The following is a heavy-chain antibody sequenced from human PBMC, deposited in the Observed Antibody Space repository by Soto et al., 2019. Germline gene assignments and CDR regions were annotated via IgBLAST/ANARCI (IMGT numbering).Heavy chain of an antibody. J-gene: IGHJ4*02. Sequence: QVQLRESGPGLVKPSQTLSLICTVSGGSFSSDDYYWTWIRQPPGKGLEWIGYIHYSGSTFYNPSLQSRLSISMDTSKNQFALKVNSVTAADTAVYYCATIGYDRSGEYHVYWGQGTLVTVSS. CDR2: IHYSGST. D-gene: IGHD3-22*01. V-gene: IGHV4-30-4*01. CDR3: ATIGYDRSGEYHVY. CDR1: GGSFSSDDYY.